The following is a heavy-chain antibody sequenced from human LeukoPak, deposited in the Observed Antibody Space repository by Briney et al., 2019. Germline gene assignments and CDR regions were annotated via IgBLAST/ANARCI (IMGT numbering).Heavy chain of an antibody. CDR1: GGSFSGYC. CDR3: ARPRYGSGSYYNRRGSNWFDP. CDR2: INHSGST. Sequence: SETLSLTCAVYGGSFSGYCWSWIRQPPGKGLEWIGEINHSGSTNYNPSLKSRVTISVDTSKNQFSLKLSSVTAADTAVYYCARPRYGSGSYYNRRGSNWFDPWGQGTLVTVSS. J-gene: IGHJ5*02. V-gene: IGHV4-34*01. D-gene: IGHD3-10*01.